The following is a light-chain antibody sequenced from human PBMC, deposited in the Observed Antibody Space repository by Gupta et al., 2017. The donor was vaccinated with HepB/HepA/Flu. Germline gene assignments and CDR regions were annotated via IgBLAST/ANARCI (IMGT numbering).Light chain of an antibody. J-gene: IGKJ1*01. CDR2: LGS. CDR3: MQASHTLWT. Sequence: DVVMTQSPLSLSVTPGETASISCRSSQSLLHSSGHNYLDWYLQKPGQSAQLLIYLGSNRASGVTDRFSGSGSGTDFTLKISRVEAEDVGVYYCMQASHTLWTFGQGTKVEIK. CDR1: QSLLHSSGHNY. V-gene: IGKV2-28*01.